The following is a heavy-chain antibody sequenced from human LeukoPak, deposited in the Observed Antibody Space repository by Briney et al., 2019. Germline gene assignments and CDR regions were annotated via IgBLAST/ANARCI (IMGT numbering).Heavy chain of an antibody. Sequence: GGSLRLSCAASGFTFSSYGMSWVRQAPGKGLEWVSAISGSGGSTYYADSVKGRFTISRDNSKNTLYLQMNSLRAEDTAVYYGHGYYNSEYYYYMDVWGKGTTVTISS. CDR1: GFTFSSYG. D-gene: IGHD3-22*01. J-gene: IGHJ6*03. V-gene: IGHV3-23*01. CDR2: ISGSGGST. CDR3: HGYYNSEYYYYMDV.